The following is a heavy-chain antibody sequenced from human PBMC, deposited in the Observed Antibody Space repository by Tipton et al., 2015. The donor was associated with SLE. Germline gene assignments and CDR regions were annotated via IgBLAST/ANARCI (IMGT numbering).Heavy chain of an antibody. J-gene: IGHJ6*02. CDR3: ARNLGSYYGMDV. V-gene: IGHV3-7*01. Sequence: GTSEFTFRSYWMIWVRQPPGKGLEWVANINQDGSEKYYVDSVKGRFTISRDNSKNTLYLQMNSLRAEDTAVYYCARNLGSYYGMDVWGQGTTVTVSS. CDR2: INQDGSEK. D-gene: IGHD3-16*01. CDR1: EFTFRSYW.